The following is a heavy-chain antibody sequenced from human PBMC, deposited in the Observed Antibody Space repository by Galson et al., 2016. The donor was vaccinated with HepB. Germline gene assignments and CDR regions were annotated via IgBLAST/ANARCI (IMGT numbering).Heavy chain of an antibody. CDR1: GESLNDYS. V-gene: IGHV4-34*01. CDR2: ISHSGNT. J-gene: IGHJ6*02. Sequence: SETLSLTCAVYGESLNDYSWDWIRQPPGKGLEWIGGISHSGNTNYNPSPKSRVTVSLATPQNQFSLNVKSLTAADTAVYYCARGFLLTSPGRPYYGSGSYWAGRQKYGMDVWGQGTMVTVSS. D-gene: IGHD3-10*01. CDR3: ARGFLLTSPGRPYYGSGSYWAGRQKYGMDV.